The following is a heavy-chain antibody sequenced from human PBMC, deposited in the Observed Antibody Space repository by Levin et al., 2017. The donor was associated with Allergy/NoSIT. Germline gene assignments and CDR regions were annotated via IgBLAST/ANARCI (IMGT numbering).Heavy chain of an antibody. CDR3: SRPIAVAYMHFDP. V-gene: IGHV3-49*03. CDR1: GFNFADYA. Sequence: GESLKISCSASGFNFADYATSWFRQTPGKGLEWVGFIRSDTHGGTSELAASVKGRFTLSRDESKSIAYLQMNSLKTEDTGVDYCSRPIAVAYMHFDPWGQGTLVTVSS. D-gene: IGHD6-19*01. CDR2: IRSDTHGGTS. J-gene: IGHJ5*02.